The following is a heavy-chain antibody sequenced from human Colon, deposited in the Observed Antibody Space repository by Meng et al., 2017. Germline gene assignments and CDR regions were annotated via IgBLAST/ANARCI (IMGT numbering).Heavy chain of an antibody. CDR1: GGSISSNNW. CDR3: ARVPTTVDPFES. D-gene: IGHD4-23*01. J-gene: IGHJ4*02. CDR2: IYQSGST. V-gene: IGHV4-4*02. Sequence: QVPLQEWGPGLVKPSGHLSLTCTVSGGSISSNNWWSWVRQSPGRGLEWIGEIYQSGSTNYSPSLKSRVTISLDKSKNQFSLKVSYMTAADTAVYFCARVPTTVDPFESWGQGTLVTVSS.